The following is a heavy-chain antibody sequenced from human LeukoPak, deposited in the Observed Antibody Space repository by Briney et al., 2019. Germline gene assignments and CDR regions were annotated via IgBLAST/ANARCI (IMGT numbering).Heavy chain of an antibody. CDR1: GFTFSSYS. CDR2: ISSSSSYI. V-gene: IGHV3-21*01. J-gene: IGHJ4*02. D-gene: IGHD3-3*01. CDR3: ASPDFWSGSSDY. Sequence: PGGSLILSCAASGFTFSSYSMNWVRQAPGKGLEWVSSISSSSSYIYYADSVKGRFTISRDNAKNSLYLQMNSLRAEDTAVYYCASPDFWSGSSDYWGQGTLVTVSS.